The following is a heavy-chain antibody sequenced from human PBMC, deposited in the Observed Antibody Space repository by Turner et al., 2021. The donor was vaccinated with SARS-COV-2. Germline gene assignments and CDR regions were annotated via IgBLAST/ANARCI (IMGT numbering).Heavy chain of an antibody. D-gene: IGHD3-10*01. CDR3: ETGGWAIRVVDGLYGMDV. Sequence: VQLVQSGAEVKKHGASVTVSCKVPGYTLTELSMHWVRQGPGKGLEWMGWFDPEDGETIYAKKFQGRVTMTEDRSTDTAKVEMSSLRSEDTAVYYCETGGWAIRVVDGLYGMDVWGQGTTVTVSS. V-gene: IGHV1-24*01. CDR1: GYTLTELS. J-gene: IGHJ6*02. CDR2: FDPEDGET.